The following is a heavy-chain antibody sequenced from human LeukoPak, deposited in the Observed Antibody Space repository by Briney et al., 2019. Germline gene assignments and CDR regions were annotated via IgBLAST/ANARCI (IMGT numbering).Heavy chain of an antibody. J-gene: IGHJ4*02. CDR3: AKVGDSSGYSPLDY. Sequence: GGSLRLSCAASGFTFSTYAMSWVRQAPGKGLEGVSGISGSDDSTYYADSVKGRFTISRDNSKNTLYLQMNSLRADDTAVYYCAKVGDSSGYSPLDYWGQGTLVTVSS. D-gene: IGHD3-22*01. CDR2: ISGSDDST. CDR1: GFTFSTYA. V-gene: IGHV3-23*01.